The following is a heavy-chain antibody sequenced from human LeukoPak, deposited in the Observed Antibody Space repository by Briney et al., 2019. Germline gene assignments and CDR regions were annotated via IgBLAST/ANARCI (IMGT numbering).Heavy chain of an antibody. CDR1: GYTFTSYD. J-gene: IGHJ3*02. CDR3: ARGPTIFGVVIIQGDAFDI. Sequence: ASVKVSCKASGYTFTSYDINWVRQATGQGLGWMGWMNPNSGNTGYAQKFQGRVTITRNPSISTAYMELSSLRSEDTAVYYCARGPTIFGVVIIQGDAFDIWGQGTMVTVSS. D-gene: IGHD3-3*01. CDR2: MNPNSGNT. V-gene: IGHV1-8*03.